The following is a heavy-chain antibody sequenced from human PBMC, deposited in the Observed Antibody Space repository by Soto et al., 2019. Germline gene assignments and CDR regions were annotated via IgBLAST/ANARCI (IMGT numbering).Heavy chain of an antibody. D-gene: IGHD2-15*01. Sequence: GGSLRLSCAASGFTFSSYRMHWVRQAPGKGLVWVSHIDSDGTTTTYADSVKGRFTISRDNAKNTLYLQMNSLRAEDTAVYYCARRSDSSGATCYSGNYFDFRGQGTLVTVSS. J-gene: IGHJ4*02. V-gene: IGHV3-74*03. CDR1: GFTFSSYR. CDR2: IDSDGTTT. CDR3: ARRSDSSGATCYSGNYFDF.